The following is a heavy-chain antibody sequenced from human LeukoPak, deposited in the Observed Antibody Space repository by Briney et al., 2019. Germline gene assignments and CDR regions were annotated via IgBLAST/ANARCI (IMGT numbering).Heavy chain of an antibody. J-gene: IGHJ4*02. CDR1: GFTFSSYG. CDR2: ISYDGSNK. Sequence: GGSLRLSCAASGFTFSSYGMHWVRQAPGKGLEWVAVISYDGSNKYYADSVKGRFTISRDNSKNTLYLQMNSLRAEDTAVYYCARGDTAMVISFGNYWGQGTLVTVSS. D-gene: IGHD5-18*01. V-gene: IGHV3-30*03. CDR3: ARGDTAMVISFGNY.